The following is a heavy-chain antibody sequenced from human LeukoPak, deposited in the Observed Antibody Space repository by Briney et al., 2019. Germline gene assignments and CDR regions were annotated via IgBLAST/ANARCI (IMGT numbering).Heavy chain of an antibody. V-gene: IGHV3-30-3*01. J-gene: IGHJ4*02. D-gene: IGHD3-10*01. CDR3: AKEYGSGSYYKGGYFGY. CDR1: GFTFSSYA. Sequence: PGRSLRLSCAASGFTFSSYAMHWVRQAPGKGLEWVAVISYDGSNKYYADSVKGRFTISRDNSKNTLYLQMNSLRAEDTAVYYCAKEYGSGSYYKGGYFGYWGQGTLVTVSS. CDR2: ISYDGSNK.